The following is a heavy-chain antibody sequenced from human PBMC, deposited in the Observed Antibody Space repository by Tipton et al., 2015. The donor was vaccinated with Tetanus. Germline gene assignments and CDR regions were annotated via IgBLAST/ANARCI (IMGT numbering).Heavy chain of an antibody. CDR2: VSSSGAS. V-gene: IGHV4-61*08. J-gene: IGHJ4*02. CDR1: GGSVRGGDHY. D-gene: IGHD3-3*02. CDR3: ARAHFESSKKGPFDS. Sequence: PGLVKPSETLSLTCTVSGGSVRGGDHYWSWIRQPPGKGLEWLAYVSSSGASNSDYFLKSRITVSRDTSKNQFSLRLASVTAADTALYFCARAHFESSKKGPFDSWGQGTLVIVS.